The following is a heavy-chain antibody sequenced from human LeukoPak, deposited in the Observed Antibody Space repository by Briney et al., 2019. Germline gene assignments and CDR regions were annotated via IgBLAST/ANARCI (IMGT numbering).Heavy chain of an antibody. CDR2: INHSGST. Sequence: SETLSLTCAVYGGSFSDYYWSWIRQPPGKGLEWIGEINHSGSTNYNPSLKSRVTISVDKSKNQFSLKLSSVTAADTAVYYCASALPFQLVHWGQGTLVTVSS. D-gene: IGHD6-13*01. CDR3: ASALPFQLVH. V-gene: IGHV4-34*01. CDR1: GGSFSDYY. J-gene: IGHJ4*02.